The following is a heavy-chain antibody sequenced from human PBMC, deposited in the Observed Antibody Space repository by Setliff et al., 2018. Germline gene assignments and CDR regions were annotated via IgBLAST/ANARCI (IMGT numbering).Heavy chain of an antibody. V-gene: IGHV3-11*01. CDR2: LTSSGTTT. J-gene: IGHJ4*02. CDR3: ARDGYPGTS. CDR1: GFTFSDYY. Sequence: PGGSLRLSCAASGFTFSDYYMSWIRQAPGKGLEWVSYLTSSGTTTYYTDSVKGRFAISRDNARNSLYLQMNSLRVEDTAVYYCARDGYPGTSRGQGTLVTVSS. D-gene: IGHD2-2*03.